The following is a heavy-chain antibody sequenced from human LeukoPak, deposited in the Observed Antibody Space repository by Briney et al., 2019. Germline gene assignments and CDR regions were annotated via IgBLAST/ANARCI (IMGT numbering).Heavy chain of an antibody. CDR3: ARGVRAMDV. Sequence: PSETLSLTCTVSGGSISSSSYYWGWIRQPPGKGLEWIGSIYYSGSTYYNPSLKSRVTISVDTSKNQFSLKLTSVTAADTAVYYCARGVRAMDVWGQGTTVTVSS. CDR1: GGSISSSSYY. J-gene: IGHJ6*02. D-gene: IGHD1-1*01. CDR2: IYYSGST. V-gene: IGHV4-39*07.